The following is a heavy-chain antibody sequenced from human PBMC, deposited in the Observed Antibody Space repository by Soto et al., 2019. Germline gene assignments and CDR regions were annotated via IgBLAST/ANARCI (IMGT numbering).Heavy chain of an antibody. D-gene: IGHD3-16*02. CDR1: GVSITSSSYY. Sequence: SETLSLTCNVSGVSITSSSYYWGWVRQPPGKGLEWPGNIFSRGGSHYNPSVKSRATMPVDTSKTHFSLRLSSVTAAPTAVYFCARQCYTFIGVTVKGRDWDGFDVWGQGRLVTAS. J-gene: IGHJ3*01. CDR3: ARQCYTFIGVTVKGRDWDGFDV. CDR2: IFSRGGS. V-gene: IGHV4-39*01.